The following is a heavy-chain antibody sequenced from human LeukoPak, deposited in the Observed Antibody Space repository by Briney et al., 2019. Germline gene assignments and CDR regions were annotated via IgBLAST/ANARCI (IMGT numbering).Heavy chain of an antibody. CDR1: GGSIRSYY. V-gene: IGHV4-59*01. D-gene: IGHD3-3*01. J-gene: IGHJ5*02. Sequence: SETLSLTXTVSGGSIRSYYWSWIRQPPGKGLEWIGYIYYSGSTNYNPSLKSRVTISVDTSKNQFSLKLSSVTAADTAVYYCARSDFWSGYYHGYNWFDPWGQGTLVTVSS. CDR2: IYYSGST. CDR3: ARSDFWSGYYHGYNWFDP.